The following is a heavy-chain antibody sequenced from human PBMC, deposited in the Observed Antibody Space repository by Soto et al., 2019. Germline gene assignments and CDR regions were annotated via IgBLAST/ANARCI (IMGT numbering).Heavy chain of an antibody. CDR3: VRAKSNGYAYIAAY. V-gene: IGHV5-51*01. CDR1: GYSFTTYW. J-gene: IGHJ4*02. Sequence: PGESLKISCKVSGYSFTTYWIGWVRQMPGKGLEWLAIIYPGDSETIYSPSFQGQVTISADKSISTAYLQWSSLKASEPAIYYCVRAKSNGYAYIAAYSGLGTLVTASS. CDR2: IYPGDSET. D-gene: IGHD5-12*01.